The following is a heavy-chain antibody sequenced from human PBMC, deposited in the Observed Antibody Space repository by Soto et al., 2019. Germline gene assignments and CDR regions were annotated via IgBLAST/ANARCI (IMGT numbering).Heavy chain of an antibody. D-gene: IGHD3-3*01. CDR1: GYSFTSYW. V-gene: IGHV5-51*01. CDR2: IYPGDSDT. Sequence: GESLKISCKGSGYSFTSYWIGWVRQMPGKGLEWMGIIYPGDSDTRYSPSFQGQVTISADKSISTAYLQWSSLKASDTAMYYCARISATIFGVVTNNWFDPWGQGTLVTVSS. J-gene: IGHJ5*02. CDR3: ARISATIFGVVTNNWFDP.